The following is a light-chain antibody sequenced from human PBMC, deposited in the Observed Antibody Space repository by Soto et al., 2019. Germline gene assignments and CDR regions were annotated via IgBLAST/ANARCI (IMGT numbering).Light chain of an antibody. V-gene: IGKV1-9*01. CDR1: QDVSRY. J-gene: IGKJ4*01. CDR2: GAS. CDR3: QQYGSSLGVT. Sequence: QLTQSPSSLSASVGDRVTITCRASQDVSRYLAWYQQKAGKAPKLLIYGASTLQSGVPSRFSGFGSGTDFTLTISRLEPEDFAVYYCQQYGSSLGVTFGGGTKVEIK.